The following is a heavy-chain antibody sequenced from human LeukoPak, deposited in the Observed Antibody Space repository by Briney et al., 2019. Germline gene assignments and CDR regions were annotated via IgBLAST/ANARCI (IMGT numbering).Heavy chain of an antibody. CDR2: ISNDGRKK. Sequence: GSLRLSCAASGFTFSNYDMHWVRQAPGKGLEWVAAISNDGRKKSHADSVKGRFTISRDNSKDTLYVQMNSLRAEDTAVYYCAKGHSSSWYYFGYWGQGTLVTVSS. CDR1: GFTFSNYD. CDR3: AKGHSSSWYYFGY. V-gene: IGHV3-30*18. D-gene: IGHD6-13*01. J-gene: IGHJ4*02.